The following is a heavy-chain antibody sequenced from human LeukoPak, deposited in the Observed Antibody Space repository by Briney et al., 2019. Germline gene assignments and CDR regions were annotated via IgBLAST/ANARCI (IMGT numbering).Heavy chain of an antibody. CDR3: AKERGGWYSDY. CDR1: GFTVSSNY. J-gene: IGHJ4*02. Sequence: GGSLRLSCAASGFTVSSNYMSWVRQAPGKGLEWVSVIYSGGSTYYADSVKGRFSISRDNSKNTVYLQMNSLRAEDTALYYCAKERGGWYSDYWGQGTLVTVSS. V-gene: IGHV3-53*01. D-gene: IGHD6-19*01. CDR2: IYSGGST.